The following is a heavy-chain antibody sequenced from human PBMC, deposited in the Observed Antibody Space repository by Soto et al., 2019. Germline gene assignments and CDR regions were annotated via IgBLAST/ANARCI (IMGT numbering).Heavy chain of an antibody. CDR2: IYYSGST. V-gene: IGHV4-30-4*07. D-gene: IGHD5-18*01. Sequence: SETLSLTCAVSGGSISSGGYSWSWIRQPPGKGLEWIGYIYYSGSTYYNPSLKSRVTISVDTPKNQFSLKLSSVTAADTAVYYCAREVEVYSYGRHTPKYYFDYWGQGTLVTVSS. J-gene: IGHJ4*02. CDR3: AREVEVYSYGRHTPKYYFDY. CDR1: GGSISSGGYS.